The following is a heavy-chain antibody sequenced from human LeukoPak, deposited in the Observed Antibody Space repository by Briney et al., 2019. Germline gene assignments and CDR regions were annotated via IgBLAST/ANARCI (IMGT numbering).Heavy chain of an antibody. Sequence: SETLSLTCTVSGGSISSYYWSWIRQPPGKGLEWIGYIYYSGSTNHNPSLKSRVTISVDTSKNQFSLKLSSVTAADTAVYYCARLSSGSSSWYDIDYWGQGTLVTASS. J-gene: IGHJ4*02. CDR3: ARLSSGSSSWYDIDY. CDR2: IYYSGST. D-gene: IGHD6-13*01. V-gene: IGHV4-59*08. CDR1: GGSISSYY.